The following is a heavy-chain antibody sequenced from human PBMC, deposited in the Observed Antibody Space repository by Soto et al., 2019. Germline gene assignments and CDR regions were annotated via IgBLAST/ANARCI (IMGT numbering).Heavy chain of an antibody. D-gene: IGHD2-15*01. CDR2: IYYSGST. CDR1: GGSISSSSYY. Sequence: QLQLQESGPGLVKPSETLSLTCTVSGGSISSSSYYWGWIRQPPGKGLEWIGSIYYSGSTYYNPSLKRRVTISVDTSKNQFSLKLSSVTAADTAVYYCARTLVVVAAIVSWGQGTLVTVSS. J-gene: IGHJ4*02. CDR3: ARTLVVVAAIVS. V-gene: IGHV4-39*01.